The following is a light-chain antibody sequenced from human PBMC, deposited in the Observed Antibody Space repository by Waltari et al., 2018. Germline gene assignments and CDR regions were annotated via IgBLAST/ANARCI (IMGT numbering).Light chain of an antibody. V-gene: IGLV4-69*01. Sequence: QETKTGHRFRKKVNSDGNHSKGVEIPDRFSDSSSGTERYLTISSLQSEDEADYYCQTGGNGTWVFGGGTKLTVL. J-gene: IGLJ3*02. CDR2: VNSDGNH. CDR3: QTGGNGTWV.